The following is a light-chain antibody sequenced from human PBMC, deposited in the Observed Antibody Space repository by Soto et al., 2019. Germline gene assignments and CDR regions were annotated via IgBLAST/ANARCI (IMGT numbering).Light chain of an antibody. CDR1: QSVCSRC. V-gene: IGKV3-20*01. CDR3: HHYGTTPWT. CDR2: GAS. J-gene: IGKJ1*01. Sequence: ETVLTQSPGTLSLSPGERVTLSCRASQSVCSRCLAWYQQRPGQSPRLLIYGASTRATGIPDRFSGSGSETGFPLTISRLEPEDFAVYYCHHYGTTPWTFGQGTKVGIK.